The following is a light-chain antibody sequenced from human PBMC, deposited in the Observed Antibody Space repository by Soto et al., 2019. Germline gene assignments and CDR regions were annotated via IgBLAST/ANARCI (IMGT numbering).Light chain of an antibody. CDR2: AAS. CDR3: QHYGRSPIFT. CDR1: QSVASNR. Sequence: EVVLTQSPGTLSLSAGERATLSCRASQSVASNRLAWYQQKPGQAPRLLIYAASTRAAGIPDRFSGSGSGTDFTITISRLEPEDFGVFFCQHYGRSPIFTFGPGTTVDMK. V-gene: IGKV3-20*01. J-gene: IGKJ3*01.